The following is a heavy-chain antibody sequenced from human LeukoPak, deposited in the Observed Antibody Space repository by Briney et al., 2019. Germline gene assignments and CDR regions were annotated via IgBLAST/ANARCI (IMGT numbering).Heavy chain of an antibody. Sequence: GASVKVSCKASGYIFTTYGISWVRQAPGQGLEWMGWISAYNGDTNYAQKLQGRVTMTTDTSTSTAYMELRSLRSDDTAVYYCASDELRYLDWIYYYYYGMDVWGQGTTVTVSS. V-gene: IGHV1-18*01. J-gene: IGHJ6*02. CDR2: ISAYNGDT. CDR1: GYIFTTYG. CDR3: ASDELRYLDWIYYYYYGMDV. D-gene: IGHD3-9*01.